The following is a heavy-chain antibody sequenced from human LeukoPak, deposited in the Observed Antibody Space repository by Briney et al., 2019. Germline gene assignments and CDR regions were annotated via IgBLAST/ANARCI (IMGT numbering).Heavy chain of an antibody. J-gene: IGHJ4*02. Sequence: SETLSLTCTVSGGSISSYYWSWIRQPPGKGLEWIGYIYYSGSTNYNPSLKSRVTISVDTSKNQFSLKLSSVTAADTAVYYCARVSGWYRAFDYWGQGTLVTVSS. D-gene: IGHD6-19*01. CDR3: ARVSGWYRAFDY. V-gene: IGHV4-59*01. CDR1: GGSISSYY. CDR2: IYYSGST.